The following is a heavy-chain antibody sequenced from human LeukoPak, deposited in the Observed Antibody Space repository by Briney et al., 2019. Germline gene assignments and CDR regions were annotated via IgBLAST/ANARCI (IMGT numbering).Heavy chain of an antibody. V-gene: IGHV3-74*01. D-gene: IGHD1-26*01. CDR3: GRALGSPLDY. CDR1: GFSLSSDW. CDR2: INSDGTST. J-gene: IGHJ4*02. Sequence: GGSLRLSCAASGFSLSSDWMHWVRQVPGEGLVWVSRINSDGTSTAYADSVKGRFTISRDNAKITLYLQMNSLRVEDTAVYYCGRALGSPLDYWGQGTLVTVSA.